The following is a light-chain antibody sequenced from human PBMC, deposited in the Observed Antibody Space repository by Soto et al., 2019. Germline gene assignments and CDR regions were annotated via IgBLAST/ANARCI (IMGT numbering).Light chain of an antibody. CDR1: QDISNY. Sequence: DIQMTQSPSSLSASVGDRVTITCQASQDISNYLNWYQQIPGQAPKLLIYGASNLETGFPSRFSGSASGTDFSFTISSLQPEDIATYYCQQYDNLPFTFGPGTKVDIK. V-gene: IGKV1-33*01. CDR3: QQYDNLPFT. J-gene: IGKJ3*01. CDR2: GAS.